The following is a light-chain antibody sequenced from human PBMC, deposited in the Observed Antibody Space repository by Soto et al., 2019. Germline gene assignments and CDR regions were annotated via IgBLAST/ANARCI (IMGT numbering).Light chain of an antibody. Sequence: QPVLTQPPSASGTPGQRVTISCSGSSSNIGSEYVVWYQHLPGTAPKLLIYDNTNRPSGVPARFSGSKSGTSASLAISGLQAEDEADYYCQSFDKYLSAVVFGGGTKLTVL. CDR3: QSFDKYLSAVV. V-gene: IGLV1-40*01. J-gene: IGLJ2*01. CDR2: DNT. CDR1: SSNIGSEYV.